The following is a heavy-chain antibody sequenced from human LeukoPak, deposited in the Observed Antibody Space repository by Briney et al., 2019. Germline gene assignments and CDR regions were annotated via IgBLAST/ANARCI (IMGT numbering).Heavy chain of an antibody. D-gene: IGHD2-21*01. CDR1: GFIFRTYG. CDR2: ITAGGGNT. Sequence: GGSLRLSCAASGFIFRTYGMNWVRQAPGKGLEYVSGITAGGGNTYYGDSLKGRFTISRDDSKDTLFLQMNSLRVDDTAVYYCAKGMYGVGGALDYWGRGSLVTVSS. CDR3: AKGMYGVGGALDY. J-gene: IGHJ4*02. V-gene: IGHV3-23*01.